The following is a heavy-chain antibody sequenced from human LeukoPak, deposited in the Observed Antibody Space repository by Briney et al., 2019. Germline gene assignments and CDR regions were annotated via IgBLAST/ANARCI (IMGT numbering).Heavy chain of an antibody. Sequence: VPSLKLSCEVSRYTLTGYYMHCVRRAPGQGGGGMGWINPNSGGTNYAQKFQGRVTMTRDTSISTAYKELSRLRSDDTAVYYCAQGVATYYYYYYMDVWGKGTTVTVSS. D-gene: IGHD5-12*01. CDR2: INPNSGGT. J-gene: IGHJ6*03. CDR3: AQGVATYYYYYYMDV. V-gene: IGHV1-2*02. CDR1: RYTLTGYY.